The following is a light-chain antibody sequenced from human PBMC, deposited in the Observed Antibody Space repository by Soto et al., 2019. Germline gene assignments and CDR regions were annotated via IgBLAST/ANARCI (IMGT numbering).Light chain of an antibody. CDR2: LGS. CDR1: QSLLHSNGYNY. J-gene: IGKJ3*01. CDR3: MQALQTPLFT. V-gene: IGKV2-28*01. Sequence: DIVMTQSPLSLPVTPGEPASISCRSSQSLLHSNGYNYLDWYLQKPGQSPQLLIYLGSNRSSGVPDRFSGSGSGTDFTLKISRVAAEDVGVYYCMQALQTPLFTFGPGTKVDIK.